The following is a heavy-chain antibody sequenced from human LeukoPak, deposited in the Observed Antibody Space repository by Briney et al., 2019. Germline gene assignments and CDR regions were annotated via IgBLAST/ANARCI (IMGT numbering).Heavy chain of an antibody. CDR2: INHSGST. Sequence: KPSETLSLTCAVYGGSFSGYYWSWIRQPPGKGLEWIGEINHSGSTNYNPSLKSRVTISVDTSKNQFSLKLSSVTAADTAVYYCARGRGVICYFDYWGQGTLVTVSS. CDR3: ARGRGVICYFDY. V-gene: IGHV4-34*01. J-gene: IGHJ4*02. D-gene: IGHD3-10*01. CDR1: GGSFSGYY.